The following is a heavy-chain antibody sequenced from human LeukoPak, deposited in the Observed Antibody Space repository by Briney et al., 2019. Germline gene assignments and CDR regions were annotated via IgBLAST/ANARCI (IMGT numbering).Heavy chain of an antibody. Sequence: SETLSLTCAVYGGSFSGYYWTWIRQPPGKGLEWIGEINHSGSTNYNPSLKSRVTISVDTSKNQFSLKLSSVTAADTAVYYCARDGGSGSYSLDVWGQGTTVTVSS. CDR2: INHSGST. V-gene: IGHV4-34*01. CDR3: ARDGGSGSYSLDV. CDR1: GGSFSGYY. D-gene: IGHD3-10*01. J-gene: IGHJ6*02.